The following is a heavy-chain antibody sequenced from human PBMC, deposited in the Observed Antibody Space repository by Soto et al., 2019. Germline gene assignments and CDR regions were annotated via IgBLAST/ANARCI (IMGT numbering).Heavy chain of an antibody. V-gene: IGHV1-69*13. Sequence: SVKVSCKASGGTFSNYGVNWVRQAPGQGLEWMGGIIPIFGTAKYAQKFQGRVTITADDSTRTAYMELSSLRSEDTAVYYCARDGTLYDSSAYYYLYWGQGTMVTVSS. CDR3: ARDGTLYDSSAYYYLY. CDR1: GGTFSNYG. J-gene: IGHJ4*02. CDR2: IIPIFGTA. D-gene: IGHD3-22*01.